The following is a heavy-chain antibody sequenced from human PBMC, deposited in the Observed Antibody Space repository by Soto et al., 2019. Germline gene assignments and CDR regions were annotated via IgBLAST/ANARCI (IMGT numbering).Heavy chain of an antibody. D-gene: IGHD5-12*01. CDR2: IFPGDAET. CDR3: APPGGFGMDV. V-gene: IGHV5-51*01. Sequence: GESLKISCQGSGYNFATHWIGWVRHKAGKGLEWMGIIFPGDAETRSSPSFQGHITISADNSISIAYLRWSSLKASDTGIYYCAPPGGFGMDVWGQGTTVTVSS. CDR1: GYNFATHW. J-gene: IGHJ6*02.